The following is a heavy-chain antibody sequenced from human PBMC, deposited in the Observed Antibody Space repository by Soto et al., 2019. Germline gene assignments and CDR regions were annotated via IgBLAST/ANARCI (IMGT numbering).Heavy chain of an antibody. V-gene: IGHV4-30-2*01. J-gene: IGHJ4*02. CDR3: AGGIAARPLGY. Sequence: PSQTLSLTCTVSGGSISSGGYYWSWIRQPPGKGLEWVGYIYHSGSTYYNPSLKSRVTISVDRSKNQFSLKLSSVTAAYTAVYYCAGGIAARPLGYWGQGTLVTVSS. CDR2: IYHSGST. D-gene: IGHD6-6*01. CDR1: GGSISSGGYY.